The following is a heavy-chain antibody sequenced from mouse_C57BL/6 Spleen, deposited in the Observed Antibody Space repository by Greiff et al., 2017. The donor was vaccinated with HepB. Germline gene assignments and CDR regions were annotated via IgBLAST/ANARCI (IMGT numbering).Heavy chain of an antibody. CDR1: GYAFSSSW. V-gene: IGHV1-82*01. CDR2: IYPGDGDT. Sequence: QVQLQQSGPELVKPGASVKISCKASGYAFSSSWMNWVKQRPGKGLEWIGRIYPGDGDTNYNGKFKGKATLTADKSSSTAYMQLSSLTSEDSAVYCCARSQSGYFDVWGTGTTVTVSS. J-gene: IGHJ1*03. CDR3: ARSQSGYFDV.